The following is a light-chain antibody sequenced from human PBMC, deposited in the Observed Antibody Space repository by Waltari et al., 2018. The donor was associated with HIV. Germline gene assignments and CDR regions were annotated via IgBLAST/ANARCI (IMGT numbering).Light chain of an antibody. CDR3: TSFTSGSAWL. CDR2: DVT. CDR1: SSDIGGYDY. V-gene: IGLV2-14*03. J-gene: IGLJ3*02. Sequence: QSALTQPASVSGSLGQSITFSCTGTSSDIGGYDYVSWYQQHPGKAPKIIIFDVTNRPSGVADRFSGSKSGNTASLTISGLQAEDEDDYYCTSFTSGSAWLFGGGTKLTVL.